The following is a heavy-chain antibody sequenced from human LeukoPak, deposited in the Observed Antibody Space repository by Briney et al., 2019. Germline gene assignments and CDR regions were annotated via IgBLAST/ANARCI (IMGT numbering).Heavy chain of an antibody. Sequence: SETLSLTCTVSGGSISSSSYYWGWIRQPPGKGLEWIGSIYYSGSTYYNPSLKSRVTISVDTSKNQFSLKLSSVTAADTAVYYCARRGGDRGYYGSGRPIDYWAREPWSPSPQ. V-gene: IGHV4-39*01. J-gene: IGHJ4*02. CDR1: GGSISSSSYY. CDR3: ARRGGDRGYYGSGRPIDY. D-gene: IGHD3-10*01. CDR2: IYYSGST.